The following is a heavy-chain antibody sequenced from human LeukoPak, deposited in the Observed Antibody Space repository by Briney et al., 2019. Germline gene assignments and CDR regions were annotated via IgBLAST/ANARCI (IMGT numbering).Heavy chain of an antibody. D-gene: IGHD3-10*01. Sequence: PSETLSLTCTVSGGSISSGSYYWSWIRQPAGKGLEWIGRIYTSGSTNYNPSLKSRVTISVDTSKNQFSLKLSSVTAADTAVYYCARDLMSASGNYYWFDPWGQGTLVTVSS. J-gene: IGHJ5*02. V-gene: IGHV4-61*02. CDR2: IYTSGST. CDR3: ARDLMSASGNYYWFDP. CDR1: GGSISSGSYY.